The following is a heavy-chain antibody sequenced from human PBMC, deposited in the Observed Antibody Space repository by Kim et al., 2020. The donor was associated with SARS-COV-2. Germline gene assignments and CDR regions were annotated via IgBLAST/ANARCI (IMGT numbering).Heavy chain of an antibody. CDR3: ARDTTKWSFDY. V-gene: IGHV1-46*01. D-gene: IGHD1-26*01. Sequence: ASVKVSCKASGYTFTNYKMHWVRQAPGQGLEWMGILTPIYGATTYAQKFQGRVTLTRDTSTSTVYMELGSLGSGDTAVYYCARDTTKWSFDYWGQGTLVTVSS. CDR1: GYTFTNYK. J-gene: IGHJ4*02. CDR2: LTPIYGAT.